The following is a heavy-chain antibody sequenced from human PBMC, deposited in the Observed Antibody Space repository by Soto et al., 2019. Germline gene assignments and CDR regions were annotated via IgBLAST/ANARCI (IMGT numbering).Heavy chain of an antibody. CDR3: ARDYDFWSGYHKTNWFDP. V-gene: IGHV1-69*06. Sequence: QVPLVQSGAEVKKPGSSVKVSCKASGGTFSSYAISWVRQAPGQGLEWMGGIIPIFGTANYAQKFQGRVTITADKSTSTAYMELSSLRSEDTAVYYCARDYDFWSGYHKTNWFDPWGQGTLVTVSS. CDR2: IIPIFGTA. J-gene: IGHJ5*02. CDR1: GGTFSSYA. D-gene: IGHD3-3*01.